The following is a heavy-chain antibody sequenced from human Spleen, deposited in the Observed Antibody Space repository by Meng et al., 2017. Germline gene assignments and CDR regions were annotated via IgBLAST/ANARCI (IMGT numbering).Heavy chain of an antibody. V-gene: IGHV3-64*01. CDR2: VSSDGGST. D-gene: IGHD5-12*01. CDR3: AIGVSGYSGYDYPNYFFDY. J-gene: IGHJ4*02. Sequence: GESLKISCAASGFSFNTYALEWVRQTPGKGLEYVSAVSSDGGSTHYANSVKGRFTISRDNSKNMLYLQMDSLRAEDMAVYYCAIGVSGYSGYDYPNYFFDYWGQGTLVTVSS. CDR1: GFSFNTYA.